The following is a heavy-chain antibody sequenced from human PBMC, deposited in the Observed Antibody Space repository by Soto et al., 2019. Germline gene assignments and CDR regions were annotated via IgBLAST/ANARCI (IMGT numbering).Heavy chain of an antibody. J-gene: IGHJ6*02. CDR3: ATYCSSTSCYSHKGGYYYYYGMGV. D-gene: IGHD2-2*01. CDR2: FDPEDGET. CDR1: GYTLTELS. V-gene: IGHV1-24*01. Sequence: QVQLVQSGAEVKKPGASVKVSCKVSGYTLTELSMHWVRQAPGKGLEWMGGFDPEDGETIYAQKFQGRVTMTEDTSTAAAYMELSSLRSEDTAVYDCATYCSSTSCYSHKGGYYYYYGMGVWGQGTTVTVSS.